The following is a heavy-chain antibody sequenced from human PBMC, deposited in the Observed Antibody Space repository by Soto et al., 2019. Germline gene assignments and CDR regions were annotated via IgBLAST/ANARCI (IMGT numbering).Heavy chain of an antibody. J-gene: IGHJ1*01. CDR1: GFTVSRDY. V-gene: IGHV3-66*01. CDR3: AKDAYGDYNPVFGYFQH. CDR2: IYSGGST. D-gene: IGHD4-17*01. Sequence: SLRLSCAAYGFTVSRDYMSWVRPARGKRLMRGSVIYSGGSTYYADSVKGRFTISRDNSKNTLYLQMNSLRGEDTAVYYCAKDAYGDYNPVFGYFQHWGQGTLVTVSS.